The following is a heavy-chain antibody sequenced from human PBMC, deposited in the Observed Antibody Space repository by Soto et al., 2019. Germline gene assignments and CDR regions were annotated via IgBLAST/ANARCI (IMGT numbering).Heavy chain of an antibody. J-gene: IGHJ4*02. V-gene: IGHV3-30*03. CDR1: GFSFSTYG. Sequence: VASGGGVVQPGRSLRLSCAASGFSFSTYGMHWVRQAPGKGLEWVAVMSYDGSETYYADSVKGRFTISRDNSKNTLYLQVNSLRAEDTAVYYCARVRLQLWVGGFDYWGQGTLVTVSS. D-gene: IGHD3-10*01. CDR2: MSYDGSET. CDR3: ARVRLQLWVGGFDY.